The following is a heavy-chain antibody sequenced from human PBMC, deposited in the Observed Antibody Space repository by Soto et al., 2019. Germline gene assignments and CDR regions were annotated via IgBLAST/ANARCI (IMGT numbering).Heavy chain of an antibody. J-gene: IGHJ6*02. CDR1: GRTFSSYS. CDR2: ITPVLGIA. D-gene: IGHD6-19*01. Sequence: QVQLVQSGAEVKKPGSSVKVSCEASGRTFSSYSIIWVRQAPGQGLEWMGRITPVLGIANYAQKFQGRVTITADKSTSQAYMDLSSLTFEDTAVYYCARGGAVAGDPNLQRYYYGMDVWGQGTTVTVSS. CDR3: ARGGAVAGDPNLQRYYYGMDV. V-gene: IGHV1-69*02.